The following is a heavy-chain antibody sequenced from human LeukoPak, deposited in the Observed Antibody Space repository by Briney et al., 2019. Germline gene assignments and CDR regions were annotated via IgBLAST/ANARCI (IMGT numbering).Heavy chain of an antibody. V-gene: IGHV3-30*02. Sequence: PGGSLRLSCAASGFTFSSYGMHWVRQAPGKGLEWVAFIRFDGNNEYYTDSVKGRFTISRDNSKNRLYLQMNSLRAEDTAVYYCAKLPDYDFWSGYFDYWGQGTLVTVSS. D-gene: IGHD3-3*01. J-gene: IGHJ4*02. CDR1: GFTFSSYG. CDR3: AKLPDYDFWSGYFDY. CDR2: IRFDGNNE.